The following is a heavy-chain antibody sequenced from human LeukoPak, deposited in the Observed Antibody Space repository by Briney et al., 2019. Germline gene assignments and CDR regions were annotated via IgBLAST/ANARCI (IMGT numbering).Heavy chain of an antibody. Sequence: PSETLSLTCAVYGGSFSGYYWSWIRQPPGKGLEWIGEINHSGSTNYNPSLKSRVTISVDTSKNQFSLKLSSVTAADTAVYYCASGPGYSYGREQDYWGQGTLVTVSS. CDR1: GGSFSGYY. D-gene: IGHD5-18*01. CDR3: ASGPGYSYGREQDY. J-gene: IGHJ4*02. V-gene: IGHV4-34*01. CDR2: INHSGST.